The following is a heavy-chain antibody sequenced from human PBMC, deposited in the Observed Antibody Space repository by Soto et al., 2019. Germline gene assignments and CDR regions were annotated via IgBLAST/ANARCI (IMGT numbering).Heavy chain of an antibody. CDR3: AKDLAYGDCEDAFDI. CDR2: ISGSGGST. V-gene: IGHV3-23*01. CDR1: GFTFSSYA. Sequence: EVQLLESGGGLVQPGGSLRLSCAASGFTFSSYAMSWVRQAPGKGLEWVSAISGSGGSTYYADSVKGRFTISRDNSKNTLYLQINSLTAEDTAVYYGAKDLAYGDCEDAFDIWGQGTMVTVSS. J-gene: IGHJ3*02. D-gene: IGHD2-21*02.